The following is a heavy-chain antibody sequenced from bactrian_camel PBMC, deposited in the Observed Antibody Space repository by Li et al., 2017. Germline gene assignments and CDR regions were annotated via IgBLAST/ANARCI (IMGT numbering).Heavy chain of an antibody. D-gene: IGHD5*01. Sequence: VQLVESGGSSVQAGGSLRLSCTASGFTFGDSDMGWFRQAPGNECELVSTISTDGSTYYSDSVKGRFTISQDNAKNTVYLQLNSLKPEDTAVYYCAADRGYGLGCLSDSGYWGQGTQVTVS. J-gene: IGHJ6*01. V-gene: IGHV3S63*01. CDR1: GFTFGDSD. CDR2: ISTDGST. CDR3: AADRGYGLGCLSDSGY.